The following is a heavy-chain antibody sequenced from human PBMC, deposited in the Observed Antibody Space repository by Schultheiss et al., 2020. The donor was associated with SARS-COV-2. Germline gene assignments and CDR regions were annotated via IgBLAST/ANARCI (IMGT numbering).Heavy chain of an antibody. V-gene: IGHV4-61*02. CDR2: IYTSGST. CDR1: GGSISSGGYY. CDR3: ARGALVVYAIVEGFFDY. Sequence: SETLSLTCTVSGGSISSGGYYWSWIRQPAGKGLEWIGRIYTSGSTNYNPSLKSRVTISVDKSKNQFSLKLSSVTAADTAVYYCARGALVVYAIVEGFFDYWGQGTLVTVSS. D-gene: IGHD2-8*02. J-gene: IGHJ4*02.